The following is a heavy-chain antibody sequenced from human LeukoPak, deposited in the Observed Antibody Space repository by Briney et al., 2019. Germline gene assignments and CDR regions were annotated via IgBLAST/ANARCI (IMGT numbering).Heavy chain of an antibody. CDR2: IYYSGST. D-gene: IGHD2-2*01. V-gene: IGHV4-31*03. CDR3: ARANFRDVVVPALGWGYYYMDV. CDR1: GGSISSGGYY. J-gene: IGHJ6*03. Sequence: KSSETLSLTCTVSGGSISSGGYYWSWIRQHPGKGLKWIGYIYYSGSTYYNPSLKSRVTISVDTSKNQFSLKLSSVTAADTTVYYCARANFRDVVVPALGWGYYYMDVWGKGTTVTVSS.